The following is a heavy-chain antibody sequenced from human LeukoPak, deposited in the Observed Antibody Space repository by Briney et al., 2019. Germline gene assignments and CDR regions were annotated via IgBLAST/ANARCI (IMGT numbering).Heavy chain of an antibody. D-gene: IGHD4-17*01. V-gene: IGHV1-69*04. CDR3: ASLYGDHEASFDY. J-gene: IGHJ4*02. CDR1: GYTFTSYG. Sequence: GASVKVSCKASGYTFTSYGISWVRQAPGQGLEWMGRIIPILGIANYAQKFQGRVTITADKSTSTAYMELSSLRSEDTAVYYCASLYGDHEASFDYWGQGTLVTVSS. CDR2: IIPILGIA.